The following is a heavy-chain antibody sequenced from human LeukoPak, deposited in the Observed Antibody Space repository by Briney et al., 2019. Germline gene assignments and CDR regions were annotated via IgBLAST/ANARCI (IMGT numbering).Heavy chain of an antibody. D-gene: IGHD3-10*01. Sequence: ASVKVSCKASGYTFTSYYSNWVRQATGQGLEWMGWMNPSRGNTGYAQKFQGRVTMTRNTSISKAYMELSSLRSEDTAVYYCARVGRVWFGELFIDYWGQGTLVTVSS. J-gene: IGHJ4*02. CDR1: GYTFTSYY. V-gene: IGHV1-8*01. CDR3: ARVGRVWFGELFIDY. CDR2: MNPSRGNT.